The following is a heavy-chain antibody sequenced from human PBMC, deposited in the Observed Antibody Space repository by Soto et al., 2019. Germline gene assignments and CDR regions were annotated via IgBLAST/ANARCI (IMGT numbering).Heavy chain of an antibody. V-gene: IGHV3-30*18. CDR1: GFSFSTYG. Sequence: QVHLEESGGGVVQPGRSLRLSCAASGFSFSTYGMHWVRQAPGKGLEWVSVISHDGGNEYYADSVKGRFTISRDSSKNTVYLQMKNVRAEDTAVYYCAKDPSSVYTRGYFDFWGIGTLVTVSS. CDR2: ISHDGGNE. D-gene: IGHD6-19*01. J-gene: IGHJ2*01. CDR3: AKDPSSVYTRGYFDF.